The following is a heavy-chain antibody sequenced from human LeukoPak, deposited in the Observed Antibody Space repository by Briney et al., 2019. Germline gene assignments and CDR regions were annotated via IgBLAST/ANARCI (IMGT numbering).Heavy chain of an antibody. V-gene: IGHV3-43*01. J-gene: IGHJ4*02. Sequence: GGSLRLSCAASGFTFDDYTMHWVRQAPGKGLEWVSLIIWDGGSTYYADSVKGRFTISRDNAKNSLYLQMNSLRAEDTALYYCAKGLSQTDWGQGTLVTVSS. CDR2: IIWDGGST. CDR3: AKGLSQTD. D-gene: IGHD3-16*02. CDR1: GFTFDDYT.